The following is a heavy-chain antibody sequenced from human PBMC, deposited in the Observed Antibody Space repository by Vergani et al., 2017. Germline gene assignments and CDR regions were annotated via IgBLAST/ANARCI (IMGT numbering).Heavy chain of an antibody. Sequence: QVQLVQSGAEVKKPGASVKVSCKASGYTFTSYYMHWVRQAPGQGLEWMGWISAYNGNTNYAQKLQGRVTMTTDTSTSTAYMELRSLRSDDTAVYYCARRYCSSTSCYEKDGMDVWGQGTTVTVSS. J-gene: IGHJ6*02. CDR3: ARRYCSSTSCYEKDGMDV. CDR2: ISAYNGNT. D-gene: IGHD2-2*01. CDR1: GYTFTSYY. V-gene: IGHV1-18*04.